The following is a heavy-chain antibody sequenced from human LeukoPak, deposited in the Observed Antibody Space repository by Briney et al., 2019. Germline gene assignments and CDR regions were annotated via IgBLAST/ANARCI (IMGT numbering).Heavy chain of an antibody. J-gene: IGHJ4*02. Sequence: GGSLRLSCAASGFTFSSYSMNWVRQAPGKGLEWVSSISSSSSYIYYADSVRGRFTISRDNSKNTLYLQMNSLRVEDAAVYYCARAPVTSCRGAFCYPFDYWGQGTLVTVSS. V-gene: IGHV3-21*04. CDR2: ISSSSSYI. CDR3: ARAPVTSCRGAFCYPFDY. D-gene: IGHD2-15*01. CDR1: GFTFSSYS.